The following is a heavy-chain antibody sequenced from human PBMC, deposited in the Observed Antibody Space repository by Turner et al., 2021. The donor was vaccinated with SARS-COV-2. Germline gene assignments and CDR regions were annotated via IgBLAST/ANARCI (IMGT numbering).Heavy chain of an antibody. CDR1: EVTFSSYW. J-gene: IGHJ4*02. CDR3: ARLHTSSWYFDY. CDR2: IETDGSTT. V-gene: IGHV3-74*01. Sequence: EVQLVEYGGGLVQPGWTLRLSCAASEVTFSSYWMHWVRQAPGQVLMWFSRIETDGSTTSYADSVKGRFTISRDNAKNTLYLQMNSLRAEDTAVYYCARLHTSSWYFDYWGQGTLVTVSS. D-gene: IGHD6-13*01.